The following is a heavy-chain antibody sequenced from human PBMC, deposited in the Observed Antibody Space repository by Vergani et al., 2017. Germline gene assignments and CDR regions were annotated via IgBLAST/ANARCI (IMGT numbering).Heavy chain of an antibody. Sequence: QLQLQESGPGLVKPSETLSLTCTVSGGSLSSSSYYWGWIRQPPGKGLEWIGSIYYSGSTYYNPSLKSGVTIPVDTSKNQFSLKLSPVTAADTAVYYCARRRYDSSGYYSFDYWGQGTLVTVSS. CDR3: ARRRYDSSGYYSFDY. V-gene: IGHV4-39*01. J-gene: IGHJ4*02. CDR2: IYYSGST. CDR1: GGSLSSSSYY. D-gene: IGHD3-22*01.